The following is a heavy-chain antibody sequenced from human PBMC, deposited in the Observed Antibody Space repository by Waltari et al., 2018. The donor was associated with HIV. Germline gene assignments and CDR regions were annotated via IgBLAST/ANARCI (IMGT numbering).Heavy chain of an antibody. CDR1: GFIFRSYA. CDR3: ARAASEERPITTRPWFDP. V-gene: IGHV3-23*01. J-gene: IGHJ5*02. CDR2: SSGSGDST. Sequence: EVQLLESGGGLVQPGGSLRLSCAASGFIFRSYAMNWVRQAPGKGRDWASTSSGSGDSTYYADSVKGRFTISRDNSKNTLNLQMNSLRAEDTAIYYCARAASEERPITTRPWFDPWGQGTLVTVSS. D-gene: IGHD1-1*01.